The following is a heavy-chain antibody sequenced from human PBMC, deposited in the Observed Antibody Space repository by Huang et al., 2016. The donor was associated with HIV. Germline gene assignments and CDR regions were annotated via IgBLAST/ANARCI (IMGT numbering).Heavy chain of an antibody. D-gene: IGHD1-1*01. CDR3: AKDNDLYYCDY. CDR1: GFTFSGYG. Sequence: QVHLVESGGGVVQPGRSLRLSCAASGFTFSGYGRHWVRQAPGEGLEWVAVITFDGKNKYYADSVRGRFTVSRDKSQNTVSLQMNTLRAEDTAVYYCAKDNDLYYCDYWGQGTLVTVSS. CDR2: ITFDGKNK. V-gene: IGHV3-30*18. J-gene: IGHJ4*02.